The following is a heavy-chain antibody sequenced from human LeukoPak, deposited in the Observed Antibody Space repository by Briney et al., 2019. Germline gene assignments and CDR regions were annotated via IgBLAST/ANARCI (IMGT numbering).Heavy chain of an antibody. CDR2: IYYSGST. D-gene: IGHD2-2*01. Sequence: SQTLSLTCTVPGGSISSGGYYWSWIRQHPGKGLEWIGYIYYSGSTYYNPSLKSRVTISVDTSKNQFSLKLSSVTAADTAVYYCARGASSVVVPAAITWFDPWGQGTLVTVSS. CDR1: GGSISSGGYY. J-gene: IGHJ5*02. V-gene: IGHV4-31*03. CDR3: ARGASSVVVPAAITWFDP.